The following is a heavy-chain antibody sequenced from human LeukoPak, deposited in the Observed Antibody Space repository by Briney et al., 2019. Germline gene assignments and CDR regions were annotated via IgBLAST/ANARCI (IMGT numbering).Heavy chain of an antibody. CDR3: ARATSTSGPTFDY. Sequence: QSGGSLRLSCAASGLTFSTYRMNWVRQAPGKGLEWLSYINTDSSTIYYTDSLKGRFTISRDNAKNSLYLQMNSLRDEDTAVYYCARATSTSGPTFDYWGQGTLVTVSS. V-gene: IGHV3-48*02. CDR1: GLTFSTYR. D-gene: IGHD6-19*01. J-gene: IGHJ4*02. CDR2: INTDSSTI.